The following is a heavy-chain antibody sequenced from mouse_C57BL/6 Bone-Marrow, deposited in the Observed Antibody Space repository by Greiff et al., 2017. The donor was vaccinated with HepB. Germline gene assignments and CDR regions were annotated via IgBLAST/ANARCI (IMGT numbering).Heavy chain of an antibody. CDR3: AMGRMAAYWYFDV. J-gene: IGHJ1*03. Sequence: QVQLKQPGAELVKPGASVKVSCKASGYTFTSYWMHWVKQRPGQGLEWIGRIHPSDSDTNYNQKFKGKATLTVDKSSSTAYMQLSSLTSEDSAVYYWAMGRMAAYWYFDVWGTGTTVTVSS. CDR1: GYTFTSYW. CDR2: IHPSDSDT. V-gene: IGHV1-74*01. D-gene: IGHD2-3*01.